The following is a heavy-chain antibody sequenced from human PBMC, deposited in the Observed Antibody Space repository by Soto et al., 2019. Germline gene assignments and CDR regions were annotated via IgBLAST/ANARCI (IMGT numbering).Heavy chain of an antibody. D-gene: IGHD3-10*02. CDR1: GFRFSDYY. CDR3: ARSGDNYNVLDF. Sequence: PGGSLRLSCEASGFRFSDYYMSWIRQAPGEGLEWLSYSSNSGTYTRYADSVKGRFSISRDNAKNSLYLQINSLRGEDTAIYYCARSGDNYNVLDFWGKGTPVTVSS. CDR2: SSNSGTYT. J-gene: IGHJ4*02. V-gene: IGHV3-11*06.